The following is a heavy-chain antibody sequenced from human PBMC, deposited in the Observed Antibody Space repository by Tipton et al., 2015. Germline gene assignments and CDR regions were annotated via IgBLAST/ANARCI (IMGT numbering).Heavy chain of an antibody. D-gene: IGHD4-23*01. CDR2: ISHRDGT. V-gene: IGHV4-61*01. J-gene: IGHJ4*02. CDR1: GGSVSSGTYF. CDR3: ARARGRHGGLFDS. Sequence: GLVKPSETLSLTCTVSGGSVSSGTYFWGWIRQTPGKGLEWIGYISHRDGTYYNPSLKSRVAISLDTSKTQFSLKMSSVTASDTAVYYCARARGRHGGLFDSWGQGILVTVSS.